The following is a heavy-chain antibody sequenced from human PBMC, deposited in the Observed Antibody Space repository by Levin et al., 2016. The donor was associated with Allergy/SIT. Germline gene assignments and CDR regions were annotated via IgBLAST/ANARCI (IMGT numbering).Heavy chain of an antibody. CDR1: GYSFTSYW. CDR3: ARRGQLGFYNWFDP. V-gene: IGHV5-10-1*01. J-gene: IGHJ5*02. Sequence: KVSCKGSGYSFTSYWISWVRQMPGKGLEWMGRIDPSDSDTNYSPSFRGHVTISVDKSISTAYLQWSSLKASDTAMYYCARRGQLGFYNWFDPWGQGTLVTVSS. D-gene: IGHD6-13*01. CDR2: IDPSDSDT.